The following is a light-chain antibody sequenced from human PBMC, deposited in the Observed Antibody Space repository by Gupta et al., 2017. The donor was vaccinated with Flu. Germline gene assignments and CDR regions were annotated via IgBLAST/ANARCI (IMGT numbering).Light chain of an antibody. CDR1: DTSSTN. V-gene: IGKV3-11*01. CDR3: HQRRDWLFT. J-gene: IGKJ3*01. CDR2: DAS. Sequence: PATLSLSLGERATLSCRASDTSSTNLASYQQKPGQAPRLLLYDASNRATGIPARFSGSGSGTDFTLTISSLEPEDFAVYYCHQRRDWLFTFGPGTXVEIK.